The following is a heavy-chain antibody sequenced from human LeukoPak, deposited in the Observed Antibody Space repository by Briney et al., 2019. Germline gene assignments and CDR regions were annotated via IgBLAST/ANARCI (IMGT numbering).Heavy chain of an antibody. CDR3: ARKWFRRYIHDY. V-gene: IGHV4-31*03. CDR1: GGSISSGGYY. CDR2: IYYSGST. Sequence: NPSETLSLTCTVSGGSISSGGYYWSWIRQHPGKGLEWIGYIYYSGSTYYNPSLKSRVTISVDTSKNQFSLKLSSVTAADTAVYYCARKWFRRYIHDYWGRGTLVTVSS. D-gene: IGHD3-22*01. J-gene: IGHJ4*02.